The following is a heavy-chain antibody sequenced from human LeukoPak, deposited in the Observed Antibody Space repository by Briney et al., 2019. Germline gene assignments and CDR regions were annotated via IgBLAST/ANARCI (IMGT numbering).Heavy chain of an antibody. V-gene: IGHV1-2*02. CDR1: GYTFTGYY. CDR3: ARGGGYCSRTSSWTFDY. Sequence: GASVKVSCKASGYTFTGYYMHWVRQAPGQGLAWMGWINPNSGGTNYAQKSQGRVTMTRDTSISTAYMELSRLSSGDTAVYYCARGGGYCSRTSSWTFDYWGQGTLVTVSP. D-gene: IGHD2-2*01. CDR2: INPNSGGT. J-gene: IGHJ4*02.